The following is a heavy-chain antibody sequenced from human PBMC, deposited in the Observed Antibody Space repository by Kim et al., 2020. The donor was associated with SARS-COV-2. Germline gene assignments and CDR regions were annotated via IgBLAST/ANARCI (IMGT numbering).Heavy chain of an antibody. V-gene: IGHV3-7*04. Sequence: KQCGSENNYVNSVKGRFPITRDNAKNSLYLQMSCLRAGDTAVYYCARLFDPWGQGTLVTVS. CDR2: KQCGSEN. J-gene: IGHJ5*02. CDR3: ARLFDP.